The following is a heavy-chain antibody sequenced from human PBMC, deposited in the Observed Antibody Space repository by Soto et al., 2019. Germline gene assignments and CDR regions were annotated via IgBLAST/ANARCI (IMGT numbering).Heavy chain of an antibody. CDR3: ARAKVDIVVVVAANNWFDP. V-gene: IGHV3-74*01. D-gene: IGHD2-15*01. CDR2: INSDGSST. Sequence: GGSLRLSCAASGFTFSSYWMHWVRQAPGKGLVWVSRINSDGSSTSYADSVKGRFTISRDNAKNTLYLQMNSLRAEDTAVYYCARAKVDIVVVVAANNWFDPWGQGTLVTVSS. J-gene: IGHJ5*02. CDR1: GFTFSSYW.